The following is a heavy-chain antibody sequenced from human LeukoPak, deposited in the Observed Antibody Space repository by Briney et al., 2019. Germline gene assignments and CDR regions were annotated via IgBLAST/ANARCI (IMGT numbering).Heavy chain of an antibody. Sequence: PGGSLRLSCAASGFTFSNYGMQWVRQAPGKGLEGVAFIRYDGSSEYYADSVKGRFTISRDNSKNTVYLQMNSLRAEDTAVYYCAKDLNQYSSSWYFDFWGQGPLVTVSS. CDR1: GFTFSNYG. J-gene: IGHJ4*02. V-gene: IGHV3-30*02. CDR2: IRYDGSSE. CDR3: AKDLNQYSSSWYFDF. D-gene: IGHD6-13*01.